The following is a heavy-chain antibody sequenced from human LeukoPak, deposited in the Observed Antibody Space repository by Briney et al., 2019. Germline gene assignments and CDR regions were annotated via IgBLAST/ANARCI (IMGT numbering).Heavy chain of an antibody. CDR1: GYSFTNYD. CDR2: MNPNRGYT. V-gene: IGHV1-8*03. Sequence: ASVNVSCKASGYSFTNYDFSWVRQATGQGLEWMGWMNPNRGYTGYAQNFQGRVTFTWNPSMSTAYMELSSLRSEDTAVYYCARGWAGEFDYWGQGSLVTVSS. J-gene: IGHJ4*02. CDR3: ARGWAGEFDY. D-gene: IGHD3-10*01.